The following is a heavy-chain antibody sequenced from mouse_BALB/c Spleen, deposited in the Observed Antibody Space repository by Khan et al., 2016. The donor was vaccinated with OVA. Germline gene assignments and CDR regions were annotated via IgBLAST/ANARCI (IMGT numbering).Heavy chain of an antibody. Sequence: VQLKQSGAELVKPGASVKLSCTGSGFNIKDTYMHWMNQRPEQGLEWIGRIDPANGDTKYGPKFQDKATLKADTSSNTDYLPLSSLTSADTAVYFCATLSGNPFAYGGQGTLVSVS. CDR3: ATLSGNPFAY. J-gene: IGHJ3*01. CDR2: IDPANGDT. D-gene: IGHD2-1*01. CDR1: GFNIKDTY. V-gene: IGHV14-3*02.